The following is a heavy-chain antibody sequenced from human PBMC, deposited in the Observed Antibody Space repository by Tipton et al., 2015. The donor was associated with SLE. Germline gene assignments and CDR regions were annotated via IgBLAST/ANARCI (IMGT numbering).Heavy chain of an antibody. CDR1: GGSISSYY. D-gene: IGHD6-13*01. CDR2: IYYNGST. V-gene: IGHV4-59*12. Sequence: TLSLTCTVSGGSISSYYWSWIRQPPGKGLEWIGYIYYNGSTNYNTSLKSRVTISVDTSKNHFSLKLSSVTAADTAVYYCARDRDKYSSSWYYFDYWGQGTLVTVSS. CDR3: ARDRDKYSSSWYYFDY. J-gene: IGHJ4*02.